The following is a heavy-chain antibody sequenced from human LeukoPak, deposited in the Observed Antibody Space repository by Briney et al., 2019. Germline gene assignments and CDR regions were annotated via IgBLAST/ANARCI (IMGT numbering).Heavy chain of an antibody. CDR1: GGSMTFYY. Sequence: SETLSLTCIVSGGSMTFYYWTWIRQSPGKGLEWIGYSYYSGSTNYNPSLQSRVTISVDTSKNQFSLNLSSVTAADTAVYYCARSRDGFNLADCWGQGTLVSVSS. CDR2: SYYSGST. D-gene: IGHD5-24*01. V-gene: IGHV4-59*01. CDR3: ARSRDGFNLADC. J-gene: IGHJ4*02.